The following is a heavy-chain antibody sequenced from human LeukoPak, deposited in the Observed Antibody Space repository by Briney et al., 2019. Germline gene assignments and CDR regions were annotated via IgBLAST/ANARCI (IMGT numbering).Heavy chain of an antibody. CDR2: INPSGGST. J-gene: IGHJ4*02. Sequence: ASVKVSCKASGYTFTSYYMHWVRQAPGQGLEWMGIINPSGGSTSYAQKFQGRVTMTRDMSTSTVYMELSSLRSEDTAVYYCARDPGVWSGYSITPDYFDYWGQGTLVTVSS. CDR3: ARDPGVWSGYSITPDYFDY. V-gene: IGHV1-46*01. D-gene: IGHD3-3*01. CDR1: GYTFTSYY.